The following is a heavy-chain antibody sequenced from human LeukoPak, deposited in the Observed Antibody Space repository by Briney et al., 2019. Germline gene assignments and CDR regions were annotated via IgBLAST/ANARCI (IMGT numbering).Heavy chain of an antibody. J-gene: IGHJ4*02. CDR2: IYYSGST. CDR3: ASPKRSKYSSSNFDY. Sequence: SETLSLTCTVSGGSISSSSYYWGWIRQPPGKGLEWIGSIYYSGSTYYNSSLKSRVTISVDTSKNQFSLKLSSVTAADTAVYYCASPKRSKYSSSNFDYWGQGTLVTVSS. CDR1: GGSISSSSYY. V-gene: IGHV4-39*01. D-gene: IGHD6-6*01.